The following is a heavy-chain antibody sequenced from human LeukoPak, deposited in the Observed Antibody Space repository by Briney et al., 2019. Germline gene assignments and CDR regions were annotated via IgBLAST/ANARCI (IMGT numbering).Heavy chain of an antibody. CDR2: IKQDGSEK. D-gene: IGHD3-10*01. J-gene: IGHJ6*02. Sequence: GGSLRLSCAASGFTFSSYWMSWARQAPGKGLEWVANIKQDGSEKYYVDSVKGRFTISRDNAKNSLYLQMNSLRAEDTAVYYCARDRISYYYGSGSSGRYYCYYGMDVWGQGTTVTVSS. CDR1: GFTFSSYW. V-gene: IGHV3-7*01. CDR3: ARDRISYYYGSGSSGRYYCYYGMDV.